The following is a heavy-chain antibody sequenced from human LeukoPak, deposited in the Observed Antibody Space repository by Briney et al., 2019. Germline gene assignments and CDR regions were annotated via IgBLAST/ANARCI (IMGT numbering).Heavy chain of an antibody. CDR3: AKDGGLQPPDY. CDR1: GFTFTTYW. CDR2: IKQDGSEE. Sequence: GGSLRLSCAASGFTFTTYWMMWVRQAPGKGLEWVAKIKQDGSEEYYVDSVRGRFTISRDNAKNSVYLQMNSLRAEDTAVYYCAKDGGLQPPDYWGQGTLVTVSS. J-gene: IGHJ4*02. V-gene: IGHV3-7*03. D-gene: IGHD3-16*01.